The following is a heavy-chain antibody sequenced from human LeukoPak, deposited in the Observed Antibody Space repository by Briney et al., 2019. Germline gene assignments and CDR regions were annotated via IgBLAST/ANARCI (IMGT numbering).Heavy chain of an antibody. D-gene: IGHD2-2*01. CDR3: ARLGIGVVPSAMLGDYYFDY. CDR2: IYYSGST. V-gene: IGHV4-59*08. J-gene: IGHJ4*02. CDR1: GGSISSYY. Sequence: SETLSLTCTVSGGSISSYYWSWVRQPPGKGLEWIGYIYYSGSTKYNPSLKSRVTISVDTSKSQFSLKLTSVTAADTAVYYCARLGIGVVPSAMLGDYYFDYWGQGTLVTVSS.